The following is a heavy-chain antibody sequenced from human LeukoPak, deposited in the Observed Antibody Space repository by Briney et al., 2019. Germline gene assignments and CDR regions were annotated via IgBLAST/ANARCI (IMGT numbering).Heavy chain of an antibody. J-gene: IGHJ4*02. CDR2: IKSKTDGGTT. CDR3: AKENWNDGPFDY. Sequence: GGSLRLSCAASGFTFSNAWMSWVRQAPGKGLEWVGRIKSKTDGGTTDYAAPVKGRFTISRDDSKNTLYLQMNSLKTEDTAVYYCAKENWNDGPFDYWGQGTLVTVSS. D-gene: IGHD1-1*01. CDR1: GFTFSNAW. V-gene: IGHV3-15*01.